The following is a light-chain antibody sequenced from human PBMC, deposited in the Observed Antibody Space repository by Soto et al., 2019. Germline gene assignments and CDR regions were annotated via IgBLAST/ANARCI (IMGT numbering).Light chain of an antibody. V-gene: IGLV2-14*01. Sequence: QYVLTQPASVSGSPGQSITISCTGTSSDVGGHNYVPWYQQHPGKAPKLIINEVSYRPSGVSNRFSGSKSGNTASLTISGLQAEDEADFYCSSHSSSTDRVVFGGGTKVTVL. CDR2: EVS. CDR3: SSHSSSTDRVV. J-gene: IGLJ2*01. CDR1: SSDVGGHNY.